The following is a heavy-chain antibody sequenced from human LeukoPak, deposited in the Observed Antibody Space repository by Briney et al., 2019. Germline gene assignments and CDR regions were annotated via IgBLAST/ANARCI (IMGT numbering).Heavy chain of an antibody. CDR2: ISGSGGGT. Sequence: RPGGSLRLSCAASGLTFNNYAMSWVRQAPGKGLEWVSVISGSGGGTYYADSVKGRFTISRDNSRNTLYLQMNSLRVEDTAVYYCAKTTGNIVGAYFDYWGQGTLVTVSS. J-gene: IGHJ4*02. CDR3: AKTTGNIVGAYFDY. V-gene: IGHV3-23*01. CDR1: GLTFNNYA. D-gene: IGHD1-26*01.